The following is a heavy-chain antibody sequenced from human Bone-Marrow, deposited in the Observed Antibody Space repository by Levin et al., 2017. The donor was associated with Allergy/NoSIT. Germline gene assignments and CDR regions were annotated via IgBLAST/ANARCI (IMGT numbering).Heavy chain of an antibody. CDR1: GFTPPPYA. CDR2: VSWDGGST. V-gene: IGHV3-43D*03. Sequence: PGGSLRLSCVASGFTPPPYALHWVRQAPGKGLEWVSLVSWDGGSTYYADSVKGRFTISRDNSKNSLYLHMNSLRPEDTALYYCAKAMEASSLFDSWGQGTLVTVSS. J-gene: IGHJ4*02. CDR3: AKAMEASSLFDS. D-gene: IGHD6-6*01.